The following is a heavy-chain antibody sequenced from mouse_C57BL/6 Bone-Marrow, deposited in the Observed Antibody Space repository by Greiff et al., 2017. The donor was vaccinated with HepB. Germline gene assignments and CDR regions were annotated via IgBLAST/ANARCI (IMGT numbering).Heavy chain of an antibody. CDR2: ISNGGGST. CDR1: GFTFSDYY. D-gene: IGHD1-1*01. J-gene: IGHJ4*01. CDR3: ARHIYYYGSCYLYAMDY. Sequence: EVKVEESGGGLVQPGGSLKLSCAASGFTFSDYYMYWVRQTPEKRLEWVAYISNGGGSTYYPDTVKGRFTMSRDNAKNTLYLQMSRLKSEDTAMYYCARHIYYYGSCYLYAMDYWGQGTSVTVSS. V-gene: IGHV5-12*01.